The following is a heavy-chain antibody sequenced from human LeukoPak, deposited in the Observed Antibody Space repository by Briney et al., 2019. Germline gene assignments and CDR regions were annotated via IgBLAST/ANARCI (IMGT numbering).Heavy chain of an antibody. CDR2: ISGSGGST. J-gene: IGHJ4*02. CDR1: GFTFSSYA. Sequence: GGSLRHSCAGSGFTFSSYAMNWVRQAPGKGLEWVSGISGSGGSTYYADSVKGRFTISRDNSKNTLYLQMNSLRAEDAAIYYCAKDRIWSGYSKYYFDCWGQGTLVTVSS. D-gene: IGHD3-3*01. CDR3: AKDRIWSGYSKYYFDC. V-gene: IGHV3-23*01.